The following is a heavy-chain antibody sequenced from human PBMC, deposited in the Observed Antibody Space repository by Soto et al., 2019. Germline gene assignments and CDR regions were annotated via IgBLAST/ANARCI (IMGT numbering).Heavy chain of an antibody. CDR1: GDSVSSNSAA. CDR3: ARKHTGSSWYFGTAIDI. J-gene: IGHJ3*02. Sequence: SQTLSLTCVISGDSVSSNSAAWNWIRQSPSRGLEWLGRTYYRSKWYNDYAVSVKSRITINPDTSKNQFSLQLNSVTPEDTAVYFCARKHTGSSWYFGTAIDIWGQGTMVTVSS. CDR2: TYYRSKWYN. V-gene: IGHV6-1*01. D-gene: IGHD6-13*01.